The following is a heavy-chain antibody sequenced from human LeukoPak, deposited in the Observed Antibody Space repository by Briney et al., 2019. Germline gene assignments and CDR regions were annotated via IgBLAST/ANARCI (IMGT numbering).Heavy chain of an antibody. CDR3: ARESYDSSGYAFDY. CDR1: GGSISSHY. V-gene: IGHV4-59*11. D-gene: IGHD3-22*01. CDR2: IYYSGST. Sequence: SETLSLTCTVSGGSISSHYWSWIRQPPGKGLEWIGYIYYSGSTNYNPSLKSRVTISVDTSKNQFSLKLSSVTAADTAVYYCARESYDSSGYAFDYWGQGTLVTVSS. J-gene: IGHJ4*02.